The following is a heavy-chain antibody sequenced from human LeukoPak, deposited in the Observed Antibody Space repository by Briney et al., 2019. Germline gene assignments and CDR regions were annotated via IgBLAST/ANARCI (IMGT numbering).Heavy chain of an antibody. J-gene: IGHJ6*03. Sequence: SETLSLTCTVSGGSISSYYWSWIRQPAGKGLEWIGRIHTSGSTNYNPSLKSRVTMSVDTSKNQFSLKLSSVTAADTAVYYCARVAGTTYYYYYMDVWGKGTTVTVSS. CDR1: GGSISSYY. V-gene: IGHV4-4*07. D-gene: IGHD1-1*01. CDR3: ARVAGTTYYYYYMDV. CDR2: IHTSGST.